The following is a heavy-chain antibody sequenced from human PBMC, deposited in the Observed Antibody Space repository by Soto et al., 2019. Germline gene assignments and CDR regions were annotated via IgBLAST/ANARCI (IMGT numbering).Heavy chain of an antibody. CDR3: AKDPLRARGHGHNGFDP. CDR1: GFTFSSYA. V-gene: IGHV3-23*01. Sequence: EVQLLESGGGLVQPGGSLRLSCAASGFTFSSYAMSWVRQAPGKGLEWVSSISGSGGSTYYADSVKGRFTISRDNSKNPLYLQMTSLRAEDTAVYNWAKDPLRARGHGHNGFDPWAREPWSPSPQ. J-gene: IGHJ5*02. CDR2: ISGSGGST.